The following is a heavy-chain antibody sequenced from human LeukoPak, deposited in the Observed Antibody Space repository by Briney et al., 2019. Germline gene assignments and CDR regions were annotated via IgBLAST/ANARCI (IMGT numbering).Heavy chain of an antibody. Sequence: GGSLRLSCAASGFTFSVYYMSWIRQAPGKGLEWVSYISSSGSTIYYADSVKGRFTISRDNAKNSLYLQMNSLRAEDTAVYYCARDHPFGELSPGGMDVWGQGTTVTVSS. D-gene: IGHD3-10*01. CDR1: GFTFSVYY. CDR3: ARDHPFGELSPGGMDV. CDR2: ISSSGSTI. J-gene: IGHJ6*02. V-gene: IGHV3-11*01.